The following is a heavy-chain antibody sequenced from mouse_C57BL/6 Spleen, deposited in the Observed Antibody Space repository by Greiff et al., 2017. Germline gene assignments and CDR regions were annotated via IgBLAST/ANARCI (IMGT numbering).Heavy chain of an antibody. Sequence: EVKLVESGPGLVKPSQSLSLTCSVTGYSITSGYYWNWIRQFPGNKLEWMGYISYDGSNNYNPSLKNRISITRDTSKNQFFLKLNSVTTEDTATYYCAREGGSSPSFDYWGQGTTLTVSS. CDR1: GYSITSGYY. D-gene: IGHD1-1*01. V-gene: IGHV3-6*01. J-gene: IGHJ2*01. CDR2: ISYDGSN. CDR3: AREGGSSPSFDY.